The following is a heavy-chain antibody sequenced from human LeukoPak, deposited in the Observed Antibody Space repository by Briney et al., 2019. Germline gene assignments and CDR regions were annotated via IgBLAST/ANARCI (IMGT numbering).Heavy chain of an antibody. J-gene: IGHJ5*02. CDR3: ARVVEDYGDYEWFDP. V-gene: IGHV4-30-2*01. CDR2: IYHSGST. Sequence: SETLSLTCTVSGGSISSSSYYWSWIRQPPGKGLEWIGYIYHSGSTYYNPSLKSRVTISVDRSKNQFSLKLSSVTAADTAVYYCARVVEDYGDYEWFDPWGQGTLVTVSS. CDR1: GGSISSSSYY. D-gene: IGHD4-17*01.